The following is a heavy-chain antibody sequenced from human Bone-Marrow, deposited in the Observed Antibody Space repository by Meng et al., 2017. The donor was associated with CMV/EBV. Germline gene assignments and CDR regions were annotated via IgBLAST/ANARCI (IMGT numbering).Heavy chain of an antibody. CDR2: ISSSSSYI. CDR1: GFTFSSYS. V-gene: IGHV3-21*01. CDR3: ARDYRDGEQLVRFSPFDY. J-gene: IGHJ4*02. D-gene: IGHD6-6*01. Sequence: GESLKISCAASGFTFSSYSMNWVRQAPGKGLEWVSSISSSSSYIYYADSVKGRFAISRDNAKNSLYLQMNSLRAEDTAVYYCARDYRDGEQLVRFSPFDYWGQGTLVTVYS.